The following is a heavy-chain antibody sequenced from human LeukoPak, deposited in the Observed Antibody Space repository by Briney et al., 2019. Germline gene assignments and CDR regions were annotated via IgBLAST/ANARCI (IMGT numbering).Heavy chain of an antibody. CDR1: GFTFSGSA. Sequence: GGSLRLSCAASGFTFSGSAMHWVRQASGKGLEWVGRIRGKANSYATAYAASVKGRFTISRDDSKNTAYLQMNSLKTEDTAVYYCARDFSSYYDSTSNYGDAYFDYWGQGTLVTVSS. J-gene: IGHJ4*02. V-gene: IGHV3-73*01. CDR2: IRGKANSYAT. D-gene: IGHD3-22*01. CDR3: ARDFSSYYDSTSNYGDAYFDY.